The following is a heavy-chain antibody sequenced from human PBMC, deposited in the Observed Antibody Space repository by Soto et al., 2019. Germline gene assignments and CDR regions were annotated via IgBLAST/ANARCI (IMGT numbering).Heavy chain of an antibody. D-gene: IGHD3-22*01. J-gene: IGHJ4*02. CDR1: CGSFIAYY. V-gene: IGHV4-34*01. Sequence: SETLSLTCALYCGSFIAYYWSWIRQPPGKALEWSGEINHSGGTSYNPSLKSRFTISVDTSRRLFWLKLCHVTAADRAVYSCWRGSGDTVDSSGFYEYWGQVTPVTVCS. CDR3: WRGSGDTVDSSGFYEY. CDR2: INHSGGT.